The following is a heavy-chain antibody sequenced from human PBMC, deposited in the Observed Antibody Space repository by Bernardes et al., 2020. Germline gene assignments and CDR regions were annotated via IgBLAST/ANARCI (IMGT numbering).Heavy chain of an antibody. Sequence: SETLSLTCAVYGGSFSGYYWSWIRQPPGKGLEWIGEINHSGSTNYNPSLKSRVTISVDTSKNQFSLKLSSVTAADTAVYYCARRSKYSSSSGADYWGQGTLVTVSS. V-gene: IGHV4-34*01. D-gene: IGHD6-6*01. CDR3: ARRSKYSSSSGADY. J-gene: IGHJ4*02. CDR1: GGSFSGYY. CDR2: INHSGST.